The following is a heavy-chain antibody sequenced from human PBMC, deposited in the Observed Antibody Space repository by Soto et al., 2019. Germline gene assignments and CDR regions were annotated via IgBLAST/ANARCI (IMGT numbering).Heavy chain of an antibody. J-gene: IGHJ6*03. CDR3: ARSGERAVAGTSPKDYYYYYMDV. D-gene: IGHD6-19*01. Sequence: GGSLRLSCAASGFTFSDYYMSWIRQAPGKGLEWVSYISSSGSTIYYADSVKGRFTISRDNAKNSLYLQMNSLRAEDTAVYYCARSGERAVAGTSPKDYYYYYMDVWGKGTTVTVSS. CDR2: ISSSGSTI. CDR1: GFTFSDYY. V-gene: IGHV3-11*01.